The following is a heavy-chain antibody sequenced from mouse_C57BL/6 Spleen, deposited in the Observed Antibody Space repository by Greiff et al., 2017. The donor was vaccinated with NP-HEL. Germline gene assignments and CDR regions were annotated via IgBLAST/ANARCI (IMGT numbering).Heavy chain of an antibody. J-gene: IGHJ1*03. CDR1: GYTFTSYW. CDR3: ARGLWYFDV. Sequence: VQLQQPGAELVRPGSSVKLSCKASGYTFTSYWLDWVKQRPGQGLEWIGNIYPSDSETHYNQKFKDKATLTVDKSSSTAYMQLSSLTSEDSAVYYCARGLWYFDVWGTGTTVTVSS. V-gene: IGHV1-61*01. CDR2: IYPSDSET. D-gene: IGHD3-1*01.